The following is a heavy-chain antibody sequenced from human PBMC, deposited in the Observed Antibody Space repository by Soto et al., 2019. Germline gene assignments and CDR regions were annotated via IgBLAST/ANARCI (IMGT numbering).Heavy chain of an antibody. CDR3: GRERAFLFEGLDI. J-gene: IGHJ3*02. Sequence: SQTLSLTCGISGDSVSSNSATWNWIRQSPSRGLEWLGRTYYRSQWHNEYEESVKSRITINPDTSKNQFSLQLNSMSPEDTAVYYCGRERAFLFEGLDIWGRGRTVTVSS. D-gene: IGHD2-21*01. CDR1: GDSVSSNSAT. CDR2: TYYRSQWHN. V-gene: IGHV6-1*01.